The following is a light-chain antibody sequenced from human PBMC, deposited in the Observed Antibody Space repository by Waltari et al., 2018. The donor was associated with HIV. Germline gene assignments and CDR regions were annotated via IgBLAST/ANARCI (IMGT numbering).Light chain of an antibody. CDR1: QSVSSSY. V-gene: IGKV3-20*01. J-gene: IGKJ3*01. CDR2: GAS. Sequence: EIVLSQSPGTLSLSPGERATLSCRASQSVSSSYLAWYQQKPGQAPRLLIYGASSRATGIPDRFSGSGSGTDFTLTISRLEPEDFAVYYCQQYGSSPGENITFGPGTKVDIK. CDR3: QQYGSSPGENIT.